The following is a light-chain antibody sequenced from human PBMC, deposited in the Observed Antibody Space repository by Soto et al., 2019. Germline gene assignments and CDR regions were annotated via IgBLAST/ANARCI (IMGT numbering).Light chain of an antibody. V-gene: IGKV1-39*01. CDR3: QQSFSTLLS. Sequence: DIQLTQSPSSLSASVGDRVTITCRASQTISTDLTWFQQKPGNAPKVLSYDASTLQSGVPSRFSGSGSGAEFTRTIAGLQPEDFATYYCQQSFSTLLSFGGGTKVEIK. CDR2: DAS. CDR1: QTISTD. J-gene: IGKJ4*01.